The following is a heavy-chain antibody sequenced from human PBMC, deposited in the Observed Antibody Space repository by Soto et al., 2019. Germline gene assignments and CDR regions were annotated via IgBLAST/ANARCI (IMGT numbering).Heavy chain of an antibody. CDR1: GGSFSGYY. CDR3: ARARRYCSGGSCYLVDWFDP. CDR2: INHSGST. V-gene: IGHV4-34*01. J-gene: IGHJ5*02. Sequence: QVQLQQWGAGLLKPSETLSLTCAVYGGSFSGYYWSWIRQPPGKGLEWIGEINHSGSTNYNPSLKSRVTISVDTSKNQVSLKLSSVTAADTAVYYCARARRYCSGGSCYLVDWFDPWGQGTLVTVSS. D-gene: IGHD2-15*01.